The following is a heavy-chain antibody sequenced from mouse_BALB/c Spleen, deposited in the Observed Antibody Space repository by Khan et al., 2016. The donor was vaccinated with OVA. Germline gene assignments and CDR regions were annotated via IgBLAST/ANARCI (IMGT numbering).Heavy chain of an antibody. CDR1: GYSFTAYY. CDR2: VNPSNGGT. CDR3: VRVYEFFPY. Sequence: VQLKESGPDLVKPGASVKISCKASGYSFTAYYMHWVKESHGKTLECIGRVNPSNGGTTYNQKFRDRAILTVDKSSSTAYLDLRSLTSEDSAVYYCVRVYEFFPYWGQGTLVTFSA. J-gene: IGHJ3*01. D-gene: IGHD2-12*01. V-gene: IGHV1-18*01.